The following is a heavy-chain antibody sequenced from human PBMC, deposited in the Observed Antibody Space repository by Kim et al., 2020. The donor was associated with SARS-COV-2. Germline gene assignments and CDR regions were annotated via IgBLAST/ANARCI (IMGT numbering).Heavy chain of an antibody. Sequence: GGTTDYAAPVKGRFTISRDDSKNTLYLQMNSLKTEDTAVYYCTTVAVIHYWGQGTLVTVSS. D-gene: IGHD2-21*01. V-gene: IGHV3-15*01. J-gene: IGHJ4*02. CDR3: TTVAVIHY. CDR2: GGTT.